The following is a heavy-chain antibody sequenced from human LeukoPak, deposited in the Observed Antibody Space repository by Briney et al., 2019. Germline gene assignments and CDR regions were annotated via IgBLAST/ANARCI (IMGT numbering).Heavy chain of an antibody. CDR2: ISGSGDSI. Sequence: GESLRLSCVASGFTFSSFAMTWVRQAPGKGLEWVSVISGSGDSIYYADSVKGRSTISRDNSKNTLYLQMNTLRAEDTAVYYCVREVGFMDVWGKGTTVTVSS. J-gene: IGHJ6*03. V-gene: IGHV3-23*01. CDR1: GFTFSSFA. D-gene: IGHD5-12*01. CDR3: VREVGFMDV.